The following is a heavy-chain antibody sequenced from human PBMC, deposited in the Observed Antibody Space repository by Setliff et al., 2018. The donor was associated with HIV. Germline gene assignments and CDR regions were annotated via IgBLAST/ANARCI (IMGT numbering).Heavy chain of an antibody. D-gene: IGHD2-2*01. CDR3: AGQDIGAVPALGAFDI. CDR1: GGSISSGGFY. V-gene: IGHV4-61*02. CDR2: IYTSGTT. Sequence: SETLSLTCTVSGGSISSGGFYWYWIRQPAGKGLEWIGRIYTSGTTNYNPSLKSRVTISMDTSKSQFSLRLTSVTAADTAAYYCAGQDIGAVPALGAFDIWGQGTMVTVSS. J-gene: IGHJ3*02.